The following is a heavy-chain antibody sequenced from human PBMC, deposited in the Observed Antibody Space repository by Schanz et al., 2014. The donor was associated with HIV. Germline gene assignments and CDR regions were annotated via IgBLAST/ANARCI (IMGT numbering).Heavy chain of an antibody. CDR3: ASSRPMGLEIDY. CDR2: MNPKSGNT. CDR1: GGTFSIYA. Sequence: QVQLVQSGTEVKKPGSSVKVSCKASGGTFSIYAISWVRQAPGQGPEWMGWMNPKSGNTGYAQKFQGRVTMTRNTSISTAYMELSSLRSEDTAMYYCASSRPMGLEIDYWGQGTLVTVSS. D-gene: IGHD1-1*01. V-gene: IGHV1-8*02. J-gene: IGHJ4*02.